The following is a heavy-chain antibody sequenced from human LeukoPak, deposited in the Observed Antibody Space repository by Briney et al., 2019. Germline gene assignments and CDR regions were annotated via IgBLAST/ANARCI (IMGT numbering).Heavy chain of an antibody. CDR1: GFIFSSYA. D-gene: IGHD3-10*01. J-gene: IGHJ4*02. V-gene: IGHV3-23*01. CDR2: ISGSGRST. Sequence: GGSLRLSCAASGFIFSSYAMTWVRQAPGKRPEWVSTISGSGRSTYYADSVKGRFTISRDNSKNTLYLQMNSLRAEDTAVYYCAKHRGSGSHWEYHFDYWGQGALVTVSS. CDR3: AKHRGSGSHWEYHFDY.